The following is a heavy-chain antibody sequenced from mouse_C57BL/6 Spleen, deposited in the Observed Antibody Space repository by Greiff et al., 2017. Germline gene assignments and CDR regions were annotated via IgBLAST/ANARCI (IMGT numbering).Heavy chain of an antibody. CDR3: AKMITTRYWYFDV. D-gene: IGHD2-4*01. CDR2: VWSGGST. CDR1: GFSLTSYG. Sequence: VQLQESGPGLVQPSQSLSITCTVSGFSLTSYGVHWVRQSPGKGLEWLGVVWSGGSTDYNAAFISRLSISKDNSKSQVFFKMNSLQADDTAIYYCAKMITTRYWYFDVWGTGTTVTVSS. J-gene: IGHJ1*03. V-gene: IGHV2-2*01.